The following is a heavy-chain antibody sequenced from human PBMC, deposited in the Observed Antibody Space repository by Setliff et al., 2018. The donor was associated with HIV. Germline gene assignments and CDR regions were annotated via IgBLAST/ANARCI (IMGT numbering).Heavy chain of an antibody. V-gene: IGHV4-39*07. CDR3: SRAIVAVTAIDHYYYGMDV. Sequence: PSETLSLTCTVSGGSISSSSYYWGWIRQPPGKGLEWIGSIYYSGNTYYNPSVKSRVTISVDTFNNQFSLRLSSVTAADTAVYYCSRAIVAVTAIDHYYYGMDVWGQGTTVTVSS. J-gene: IGHJ6*02. CDR1: GGSISSSSYY. CDR2: IYYSGNT. D-gene: IGHD2-21*02.